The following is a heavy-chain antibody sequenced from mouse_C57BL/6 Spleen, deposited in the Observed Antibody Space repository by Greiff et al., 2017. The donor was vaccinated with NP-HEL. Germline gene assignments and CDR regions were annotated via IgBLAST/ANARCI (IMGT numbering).Heavy chain of an antibody. J-gene: IGHJ4*01. CDR3: ARRRGFTTVVAPAMDY. CDR2: ILPGSGST. Sequence: QVQLQQSGAELMKPGASVKLSCKATGYTFTGYWIEWVKQRPGHGLEWIGEILPGSGSTTYNEKFKGKATFTADTSSNTAYMQLSSLTTEDSAIYYCARRRGFTTVVAPAMDYWGQGTSVTVSS. D-gene: IGHD1-1*01. V-gene: IGHV1-9*01. CDR1: GYTFTGYW.